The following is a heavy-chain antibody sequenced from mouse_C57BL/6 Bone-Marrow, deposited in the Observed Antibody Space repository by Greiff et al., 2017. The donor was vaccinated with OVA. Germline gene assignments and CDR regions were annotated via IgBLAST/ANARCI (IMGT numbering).Heavy chain of an antibody. V-gene: IGHV5-4*01. CDR2: ISDGGSYT. CDR1: GFTFSSYA. J-gene: IGHJ2*01. D-gene: IGHD2-3*01. Sequence: VQLQEPGGGLVKPGGSLKLSCAASGFTFSSYAMPWVRQTPEKSLEWVATISDGGSYTYYTDNVKGSFTISRDKAKNNRYLQMSQLKAEDTAMYYCARDNDGYYVGYLDYWGQGTTLTVSS. CDR3: ARDNDGYYVGYLDY.